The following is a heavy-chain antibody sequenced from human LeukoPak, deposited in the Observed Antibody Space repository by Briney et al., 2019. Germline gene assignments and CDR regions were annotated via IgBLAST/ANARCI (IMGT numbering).Heavy chain of an antibody. Sequence: ASVKVSCNASGYTFTSYGISWVRQAPGQGLEWMGWISAYNGNTNYAQKLQGRVTMTTDTSTSTAYMELRSLRSDDTAVYYCANSRWLQSPFDYWGQGTLVTVSS. CDR2: ISAYNGNT. V-gene: IGHV1-18*01. CDR1: GYTFTSYG. J-gene: IGHJ4*02. CDR3: ANSRWLQSPFDY. D-gene: IGHD5-24*01.